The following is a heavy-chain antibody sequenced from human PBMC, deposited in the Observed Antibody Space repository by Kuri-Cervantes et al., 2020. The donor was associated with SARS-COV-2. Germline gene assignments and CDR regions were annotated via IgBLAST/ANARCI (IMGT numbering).Heavy chain of an antibody. CDR2: MNPNSGNT. J-gene: IGHJ4*02. V-gene: IGHV1-8*01. Sequence: ASVKVSCKASGYTFTSYDINWVRQATGQGLEWMGWMNPNSGNTGYAQKFQGRVTMTRNTSISTAYMELRSLRSDDTAVYYCARDPNYDSSGYYGLTFDYWGQGTLVTVSS. CDR3: ARDPNYDSSGYYGLTFDY. CDR1: GYTFTSYD. D-gene: IGHD3-22*01.